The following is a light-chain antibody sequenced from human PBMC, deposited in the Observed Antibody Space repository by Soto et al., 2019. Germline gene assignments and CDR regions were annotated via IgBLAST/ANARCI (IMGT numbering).Light chain of an antibody. V-gene: IGKV1-39*01. J-gene: IGKJ1*01. CDR3: QQSYSTTWT. Sequence: DIQMPQSPSSLSASVGDRVTITCRASQGISTYLNGYQQKPGKAPKLLIYAASSLQSGVPSRFSGSGSETDFTLTVSSLQPEDFASYSCQQSYSTTWTFGQGTKVEIK. CDR2: AAS. CDR1: QGISTY.